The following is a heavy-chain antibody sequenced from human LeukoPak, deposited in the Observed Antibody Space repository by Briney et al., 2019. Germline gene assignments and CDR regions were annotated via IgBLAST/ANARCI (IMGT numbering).Heavy chain of an antibody. V-gene: IGHV4-59*01. J-gene: IGHJ6*02. CDR3: ARDTYYYDSSGYYYYYGMDV. D-gene: IGHD3-22*01. Sequence: SETLSLTCTVSGGSISSYYWSWIRQPPGKGLKWIGYIYYSGSTNYNPSLKSRVTISVDTSKNQFSLKLSSVTAADTAVYYCARDTYYYDSSGYYYYYGMDVWGQGTTVTVSS. CDR1: GGSISSYY. CDR2: IYYSGST.